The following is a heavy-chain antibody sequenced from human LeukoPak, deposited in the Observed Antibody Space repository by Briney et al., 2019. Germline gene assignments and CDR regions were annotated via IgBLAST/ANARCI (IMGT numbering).Heavy chain of an antibody. CDR2: IYYSGST. CDR1: GGSISSSSYY. CDR3: ARGGSTSGWSGESGWFDP. V-gene: IGHV4-39*01. D-gene: IGHD2-2*01. Sequence: SETLSLTCTVSGGSISSSSYYWGWIRQPPGKGLEWIGSIYYSGSTYYNPSLKSRVTISVDTSKNQFSLKLSSVTAADTAVYYCARGGSTSGWSGESGWFDPWGQGTLVTVSS. J-gene: IGHJ5*02.